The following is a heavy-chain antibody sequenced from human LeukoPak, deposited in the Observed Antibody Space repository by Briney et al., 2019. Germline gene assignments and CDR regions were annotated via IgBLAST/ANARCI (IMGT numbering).Heavy chain of an antibody. CDR3: ARIAAALFI. CDR1: GGSIGSNNYY. J-gene: IGHJ4*02. CDR2: IYYSGST. V-gene: IGHV4-39*01. D-gene: IGHD6-13*01. Sequence: PSETLSLTCTVSGGSIGSNNYYWGWIRQPPGKGLEWIASIYYSGSTYYNPSLKSRVNISVDTSRNQFSLKLSSVTAADTAVYHCARIAAALFIWGQGTLVTVSS.